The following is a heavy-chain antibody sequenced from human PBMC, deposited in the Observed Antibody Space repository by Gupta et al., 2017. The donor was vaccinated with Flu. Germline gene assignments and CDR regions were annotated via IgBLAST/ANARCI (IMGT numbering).Heavy chain of an antibody. CDR2: INPNSGGT. D-gene: IGHD5-12*01. Sequence: TGYYMHWVRQAPGQGLEWMGRINPNSGGTNYAQKFQGRVTMTRDTSISTAYMELSRLRSDDTAVYYCARCGSWYYYYMDVWGKGTTVTVSS. J-gene: IGHJ6*03. CDR1: TGYY. V-gene: IGHV1-2*06. CDR3: ARCGSWYYYYMDV.